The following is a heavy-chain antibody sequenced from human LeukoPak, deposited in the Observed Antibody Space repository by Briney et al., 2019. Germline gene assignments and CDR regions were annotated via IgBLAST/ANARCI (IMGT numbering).Heavy chain of an antibody. V-gene: IGHV3-66*02. CDR1: GFTVSSNY. CDR3: ARGGRVTPFDY. J-gene: IGHJ4*02. D-gene: IGHD2-21*02. CDR2: IYSGGST. Sequence: GGSLRLSCAASGFTVSSNYMSWVRQAPGKGLEWVSVIYSGGSTYYADSVKGRFTISRDNSKNTLYLQMDSLRAEDTAVYYCARGGRVTPFDYWGQGTLVTVSS.